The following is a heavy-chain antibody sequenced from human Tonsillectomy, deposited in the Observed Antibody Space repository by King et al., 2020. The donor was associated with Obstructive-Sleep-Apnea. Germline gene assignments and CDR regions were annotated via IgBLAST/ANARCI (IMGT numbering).Heavy chain of an antibody. CDR3: ARGTRAFGS. J-gene: IGHJ4*02. Sequence: VQLVESGAEVKKPGASVKVSCKASGYNFTRFEIDWVRQATGQGLEWMGWMNPNSGNTGHAQKFQGRVTMTRNTSISTAYMELSSLRSDDTAVYYCARGTRAFGSWGQGTLVTVSS. V-gene: IGHV1-8*01. CDR2: MNPNSGNT. CDR1: GYNFTRFE.